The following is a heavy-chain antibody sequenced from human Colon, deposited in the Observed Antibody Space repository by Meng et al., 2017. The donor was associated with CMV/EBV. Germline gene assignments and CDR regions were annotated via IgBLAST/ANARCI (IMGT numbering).Heavy chain of an antibody. CDR1: GFTFSSYA. V-gene: IGHV3-23*01. D-gene: IGHD3-22*01. CDR3: ARGKGFDSSGYYPRDPFDI. CDR2: ISDNGGST. J-gene: IGHJ3*02. Sequence: GESLKISCATSGFTFSSYAMNWVRQAPGKGLEWVSVISDNGGSTYYADSVKGRFTISRDNSKNTLYLQMNSLRGDDTAVYSCARGKGFDSSGYYPRDPFDIWGPGTKVTVSS.